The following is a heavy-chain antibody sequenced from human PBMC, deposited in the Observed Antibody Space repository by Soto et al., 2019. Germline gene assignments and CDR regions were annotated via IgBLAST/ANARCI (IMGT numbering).Heavy chain of an antibody. CDR1: GFIFSSYG. Sequence: GGSLRLSCAASGFIFSSYGMNWVRQAPGKGLEWVAVISFDGKIKYYADSVKGRFTISRDNSKNTLYLQINSLRAEDTAVYYCATLASPPGFDIWGQGTMVTVPS. J-gene: IGHJ3*02. V-gene: IGHV3-30*03. CDR3: ATLASPPGFDI. D-gene: IGHD3-3*02. CDR2: ISFDGKIK.